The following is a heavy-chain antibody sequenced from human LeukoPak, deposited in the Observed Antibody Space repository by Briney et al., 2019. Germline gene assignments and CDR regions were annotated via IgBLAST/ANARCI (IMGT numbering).Heavy chain of an antibody. Sequence: PGGSLRLSCAASGFTISSYTRSWVRQAPGKGLEWVSAIHCSGGSTYYADSVKALFTISRDNSKNTLYLQMNSLRAEDTAVYYCAKEQMPLTYYDFWSGYSDQYYFDYWGQGTLVTVSS. CDR3: AKEQMPLTYYDFWSGYSDQYYFDY. D-gene: IGHD3-3*01. CDR2: IHCSGGST. CDR1: GFTISSYT. V-gene: IGHV3-23*01. J-gene: IGHJ4*02.